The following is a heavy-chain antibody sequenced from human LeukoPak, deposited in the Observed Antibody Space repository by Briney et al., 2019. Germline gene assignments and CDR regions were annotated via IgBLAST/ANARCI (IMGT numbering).Heavy chain of an antibody. J-gene: IGHJ6*02. V-gene: IGHV4-39*07. CDR2: IYYSGST. D-gene: IGHD6-19*01. Sequence: SSETLSLTCTVSGGSISSSSYYWGWIRQPPGKGLEWIGSIYYSGSTYYNPSLKSRVTTSVDTSKNQFSLKLSSVTAADTAVYYCARAPRLAVAGRYYYYGMDVWGQGTTVTVSS. CDR3: ARAPRLAVAGRYYYYGMDV. CDR1: GGSISSSSYY.